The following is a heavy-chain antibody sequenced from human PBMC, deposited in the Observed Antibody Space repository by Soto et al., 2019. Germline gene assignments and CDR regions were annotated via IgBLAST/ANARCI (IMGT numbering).Heavy chain of an antibody. D-gene: IGHD2-8*01. Sequence: PSQTLSLTCTVSSGSFSSYYWSWIRQPPGKGLEWIGYIYYSGSTNYNPSLKSRVTISVDTSKNQFSLKLSSVTAANTAVYYCAINGWRFKDYYYYYYGIDVWGQGTMVTVSS. J-gene: IGHJ6*02. CDR3: AINGWRFKDYYYYYYGIDV. V-gene: IGHV4-59*01. CDR1: SGSFSSYY. CDR2: IYYSGST.